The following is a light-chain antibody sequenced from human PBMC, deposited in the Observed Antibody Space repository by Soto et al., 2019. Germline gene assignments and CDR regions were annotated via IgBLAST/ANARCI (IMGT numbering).Light chain of an antibody. CDR2: AAS. V-gene: IGKV1-9*01. Sequence: ILLTQSPSSMSASVGDRVTITCRASQGIDSSFAWYQQKPGKAPKLLIYAASSLQSGVPSRFSGSGSGTDFTLTISSLQTEDFATHYCQQRHDYPSTFGQGTRLEI. CDR3: QQRHDYPST. J-gene: IGKJ5*01. CDR1: QGIDSS.